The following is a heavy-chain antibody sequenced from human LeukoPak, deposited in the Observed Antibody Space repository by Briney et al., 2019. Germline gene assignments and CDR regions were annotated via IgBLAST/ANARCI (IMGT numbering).Heavy chain of an antibody. V-gene: IGHV1-18*01. CDR1: GYTFTSYG. J-gene: IGHJ1*01. CDR3: ASAEYQLLYDGYFQH. CDR2: ISAYNGNT. Sequence: ASVKVSCKASGYTFTSYGISWVRQAPGQGLEWMGWISAYNGNTNYAQKLQGRVTMTTDTSTSTAYMELRSLRSDDTAVYYCASAEYQLLYDGYFQHWGQGTLVTVS. D-gene: IGHD2-2*02.